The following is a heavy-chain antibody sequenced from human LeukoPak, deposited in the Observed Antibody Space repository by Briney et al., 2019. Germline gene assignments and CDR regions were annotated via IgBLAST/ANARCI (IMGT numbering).Heavy chain of an antibody. Sequence: GGSLRPSCAASGFTFSSYAMSWVRQAPGKGLEWVSAISGSGGSTYYADSVKGRFTISRDNSKNTLYLQMNSLRAEDTAVYYCAKYGATMVRGVHYFDYWGQGTLVTVSS. D-gene: IGHD3-10*01. CDR2: ISGSGGST. CDR1: GFTFSSYA. V-gene: IGHV3-23*01. CDR3: AKYGATMVRGVHYFDY. J-gene: IGHJ4*02.